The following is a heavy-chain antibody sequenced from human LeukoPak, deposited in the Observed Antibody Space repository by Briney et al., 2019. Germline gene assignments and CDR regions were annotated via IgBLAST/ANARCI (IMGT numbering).Heavy chain of an antibody. Sequence: SETLSLTFPVSGGSIRSYYWSWIRQPPAEGREGIGGIYTSGSTNYNPSLKSRVTMSVDTSKNQFSLKLSSVTAADTAVYYCAREPLSKNYYDHLDDDYWGQGTLVTVSS. J-gene: IGHJ4*02. D-gene: IGHD3-22*01. V-gene: IGHV4-4*07. CDR1: GGSIRSYY. CDR3: AREPLSKNYYDHLDDDY. CDR2: IYTSGST.